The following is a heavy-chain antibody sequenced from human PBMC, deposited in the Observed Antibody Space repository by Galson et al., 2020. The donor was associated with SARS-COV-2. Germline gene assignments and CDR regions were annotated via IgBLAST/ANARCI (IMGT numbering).Heavy chain of an antibody. V-gene: IGHV2-5*01. Sequence: SGPTLVKPTQTLTLTCTFSGFSLSTNGVGVGWIRQPPGRALEWLALIYGNDDKRYSPSLKSRLTITKDTSKNQVVLTMTNVDPVDTATYYCAQSRKVQGIITNWYFDPWGRGTLVIVSS. CDR3: AQSRKVQGIITNWYFDP. CDR1: GFSLSTNGVG. J-gene: IGHJ2*01. D-gene: IGHD3-16*02. CDR2: IYGNDDK.